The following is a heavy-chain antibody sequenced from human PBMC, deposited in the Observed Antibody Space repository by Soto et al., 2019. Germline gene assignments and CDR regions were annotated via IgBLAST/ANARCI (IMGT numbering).Heavy chain of an antibody. J-gene: IGHJ4*02. V-gene: IGHV3-48*01. CDR2: ISSSSSTI. D-gene: IGHD2-2*01. Sequence: EVQLVESGGGLVQPGGSLRLSCAASGFTFSSYSMNWVRQAPGKGLEWVSYISSSSSTIYYADSVKGRFTISRDNAKNALYLEMNSLRAEDTAVYYRAREHCSSTSCLTVFDYWGQGTLVTVSS. CDR1: GFTFSSYS. CDR3: AREHCSSTSCLTVFDY.